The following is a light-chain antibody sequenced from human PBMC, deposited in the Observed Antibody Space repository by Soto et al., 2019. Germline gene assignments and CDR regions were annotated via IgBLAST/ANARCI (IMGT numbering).Light chain of an antibody. V-gene: IGKV1-39*01. Sequence: IQMTQSPSSLSASVGDTVTMTCGASQSIALSVNWYQQKPGKAPKLLIYVAFTLESGVPSRFSGSGSGTEFTLTIRSLQPEDFATYYCQQSFRSPITFGQGTRLEIK. CDR3: QQSFRSPIT. CDR2: VAF. CDR1: QSIALS. J-gene: IGKJ5*01.